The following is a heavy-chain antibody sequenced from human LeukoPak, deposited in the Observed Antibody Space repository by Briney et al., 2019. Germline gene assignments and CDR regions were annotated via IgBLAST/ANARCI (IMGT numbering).Heavy chain of an antibody. Sequence: ASVKVSCKASGCTFTRYGITWVRQAPGQGPEWMGWISAYNGNTNYVQKLQGRVTMTRDTSTSTAYMELRSLRSDDTAVYYCARYNSFCPGGRCYLMPPDYWGQGTLVTVSS. CDR2: ISAYNGNT. CDR1: GCTFTRYG. J-gene: IGHJ4*02. V-gene: IGHV1-18*01. CDR3: ARYNSFCPGGRCYLMPPDY. D-gene: IGHD2-8*02.